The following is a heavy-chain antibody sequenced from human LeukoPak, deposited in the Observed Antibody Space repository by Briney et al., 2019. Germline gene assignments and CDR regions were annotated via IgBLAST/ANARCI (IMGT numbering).Heavy chain of an antibody. J-gene: IGHJ4*02. CDR2: IQQDGTVE. V-gene: IGHV3-7*03. Sequence: GGSLRLSCAASGFTFSSYAMSWVRQAPGKGLGWVANIQQDGTVENHVDSVKGRFTISRDNSKNTLYLQMNSLRAEDTAVYYCAKDQDSNYVRFDYWGQGTLVTVSS. D-gene: IGHD4-11*01. CDR3: AKDQDSNYVRFDY. CDR1: GFTFSSYA.